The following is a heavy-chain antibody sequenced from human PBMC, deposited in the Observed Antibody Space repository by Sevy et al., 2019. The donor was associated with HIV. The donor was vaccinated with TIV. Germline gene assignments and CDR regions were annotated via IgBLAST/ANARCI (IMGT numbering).Heavy chain of an antibody. J-gene: IGHJ6*02. V-gene: IGHV1-69*13. Sequence: ASVKVSCKASGGTFSSYAISWVRQAPGQGLEWMGGIIPIFGRANYAQKFQGRVTITADESTSTAYMELSSLRSEDTAVYCCAREGITIFGVVTGSMDVWGQGTTVTVSS. CDR3: AREGITIFGVVTGSMDV. CDR1: GGTFSSYA. D-gene: IGHD3-3*01. CDR2: IIPIFGRA.